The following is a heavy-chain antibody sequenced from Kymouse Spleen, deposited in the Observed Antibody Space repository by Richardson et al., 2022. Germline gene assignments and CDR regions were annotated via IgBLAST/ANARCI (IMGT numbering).Heavy chain of an antibody. V-gene: IGHV3-30*18. J-gene: IGHJ4*02. CDR2: ISYDGSNK. D-gene: IGHD6-6*01. CDR3: AKDSQKYSSSSFDY. Sequence: QVQLVESGGGVVQPGRSLRLSCAASGFTFSSYGMHWVRQAPGKGLEWVAVISYDGSNKYYADSVKGRFTISRDNSKNTLYLQMNSLRAEDTAVYYCAKDSQKYSSSSFDYWGQGTLVTVSS. CDR1: GFTFSSYG.